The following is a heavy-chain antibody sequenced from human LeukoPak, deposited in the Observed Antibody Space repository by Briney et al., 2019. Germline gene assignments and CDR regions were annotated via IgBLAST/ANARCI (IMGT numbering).Heavy chain of an antibody. CDR2: MYYSGST. CDR3: ARPYYYDSRIDP. J-gene: IGHJ5*02. Sequence: PSQTLSLTCTVSGGSISSGDYYWSWIRQLPGKGLEWIAYMYYSGSTYYNPSLKSRVTMSADTSKNQLSLKLSSVTAADTAVYYCARPYYYDSRIDPWGQGILVTVSS. CDR1: GGSISSGDYY. V-gene: IGHV4-30-4*01. D-gene: IGHD3-22*01.